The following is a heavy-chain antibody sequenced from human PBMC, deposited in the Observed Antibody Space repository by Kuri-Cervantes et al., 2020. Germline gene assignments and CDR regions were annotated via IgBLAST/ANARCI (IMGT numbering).Heavy chain of an antibody. J-gene: IGHJ5*02. D-gene: IGHD4-17*01. CDR1: GGSISSYY. CDR3: VRGRRLRGWFDP. CDR2: IIHSGNT. V-gene: IGHV4-34*01. Sequence: SETLSLTCTVSGGSISSYYWCWIRQPPGKGLEWIGEIIHSGNTNYNPSLKSRLTISVDTSKNQFSLKLNSVTAADTAVYYCVRGRRLRGWFDPWGQGTLVTVSS.